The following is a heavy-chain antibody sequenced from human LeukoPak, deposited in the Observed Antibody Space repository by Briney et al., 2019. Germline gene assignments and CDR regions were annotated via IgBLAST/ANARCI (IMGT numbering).Heavy chain of an antibody. CDR1: GYTFASYG. V-gene: IGHV1-18*01. CDR3: ARGYCSSTSCYTDFDY. D-gene: IGHD2-2*02. CDR2: ISAYNGNT. J-gene: IGHJ4*02. Sequence: ASVKVSCKASGYTFASYGISWVRQAPGQGLEWMGWISAYNGNTNYAQKLQGRVTMTTDTSTSTAYMELRSLRSDDTAVYYCARGYCSSTSCYTDFDYWGQGTLVTVSS.